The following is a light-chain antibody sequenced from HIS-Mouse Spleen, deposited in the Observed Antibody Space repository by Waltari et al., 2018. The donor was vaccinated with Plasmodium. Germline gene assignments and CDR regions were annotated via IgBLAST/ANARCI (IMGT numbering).Light chain of an antibody. CDR1: SSDVGSYNR. CDR2: EVS. Sequence: QSALTQPPSVSGSPGQSVTISCTGTSSDVGSYNRVSWYQQPPGTAPKLMIYEVSNRHSGVPARFSGAKSGNTAALTISGLQAEDEADYYCSSYTSSSTVVFGGGTKLTVL. J-gene: IGLJ2*01. V-gene: IGLV2-18*02. CDR3: SSYTSSSTVV.